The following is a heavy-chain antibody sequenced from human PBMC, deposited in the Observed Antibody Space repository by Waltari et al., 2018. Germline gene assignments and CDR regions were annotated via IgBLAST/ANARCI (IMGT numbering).Heavy chain of an antibody. J-gene: IGHJ4*02. D-gene: IGHD6-13*01. V-gene: IGHV3-30*04. Sequence: QVHLVESGGGVVQPGRSLRLSCAASGFTISDYGMHWVRQAPGKGLEWVAAMSYDGSNKHYVDSVKGRFTLSRDDSKNTLYLQMNSLTTEDTAVYYCARGFSSWGTFEYWGQGTLVTVSS. CDR3: ARGFSSWGTFEY. CDR2: MSYDGSNK. CDR1: GFTISDYG.